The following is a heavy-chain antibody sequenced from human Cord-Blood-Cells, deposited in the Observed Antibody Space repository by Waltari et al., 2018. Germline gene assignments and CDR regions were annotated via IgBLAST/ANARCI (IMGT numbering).Heavy chain of an antibody. CDR1: GFTLRSSA. CDR3: ARVSSINAFDI. V-gene: IGHV3-30*04. CDR2: ISYDGSNK. D-gene: IGHD2-21*01. Sequence: QVQLVESGGGVVQPGRSLRLSCAASGFTLRSSAMHWVRQAPGKGLEWVAVISYDGSNKYYADSVKGRFTISRDNSKNTLYLQMNSLRAEDTAVYYCARVSSINAFDIWGQGTMVTDSS. J-gene: IGHJ3*02.